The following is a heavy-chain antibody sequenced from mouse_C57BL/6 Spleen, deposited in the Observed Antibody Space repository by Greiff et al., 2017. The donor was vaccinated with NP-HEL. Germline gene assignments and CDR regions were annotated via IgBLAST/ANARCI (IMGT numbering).Heavy chain of an antibody. Sequence: VQLQQSGAELVKPGASVKMSCKASGYTFTSYWITWVKQRPGQGLEWIGDIYPGSGSTNYNEKFKSKATLTVDTSSSTAYMQLSSLTSEDSAVYYCAREYSNYVAGFAYWGQGTLVTVSA. J-gene: IGHJ3*01. CDR3: AREYSNYVAGFAY. V-gene: IGHV1-55*01. CDR2: IYPGSGST. D-gene: IGHD2-5*01. CDR1: GYTFTSYW.